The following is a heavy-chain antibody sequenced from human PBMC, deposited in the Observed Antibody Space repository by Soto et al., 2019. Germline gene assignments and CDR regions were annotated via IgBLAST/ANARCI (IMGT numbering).Heavy chain of an antibody. V-gene: IGHV1-3*01. Sequence: ASVNVSCKASGYPFTSYAVHWVRQAPGQRLEWMGWINAGNGNTKYSQKFQGRVTITRDTSASTAYMELSSLRSEDTAVYYCAAAGPRWWFDPWCQGTLVTAPQ. J-gene: IGHJ5*02. CDR3: AAAGPRWWFDP. D-gene: IGHD6-13*01. CDR1: GYPFTSYA. CDR2: INAGNGNT.